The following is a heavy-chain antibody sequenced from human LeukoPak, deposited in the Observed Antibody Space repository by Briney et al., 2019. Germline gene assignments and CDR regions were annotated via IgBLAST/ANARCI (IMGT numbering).Heavy chain of an antibody. D-gene: IGHD3-3*01. CDR3: AREGFYDYWSNSYTGNWLDP. J-gene: IGHJ5*02. CDR2: ISASNGAT. Sequence: ASVRVSCKASGYKFTTAGISWVRQAPGRGLEWMGWISASNGATKYSQKFQGRITMTTDTMTTAHMELRSLRSDDTAIYYCAREGFYDYWSNSYTGNWLDPWGQGTPVTVPS. V-gene: IGHV1-18*01. CDR1: GYKFTTAG.